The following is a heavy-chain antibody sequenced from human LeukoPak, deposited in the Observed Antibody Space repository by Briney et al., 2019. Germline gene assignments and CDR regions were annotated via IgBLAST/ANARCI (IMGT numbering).Heavy chain of an antibody. D-gene: IGHD6-6*01. CDR2: INSDGSST. Sequence: GSLRLSCAASGFTFSSYWMHWVRQAPGKGLVWVSRINSDGSSTSYADSVKGRFTISRDNAKNTLYLQMNSLRAEDTAVYYCARDTDGSSSEYYYYYMDVWGKGTTVTVSS. J-gene: IGHJ6*03. CDR3: ARDTDGSSSEYYYYYMDV. CDR1: GFTFSSYW. V-gene: IGHV3-74*01.